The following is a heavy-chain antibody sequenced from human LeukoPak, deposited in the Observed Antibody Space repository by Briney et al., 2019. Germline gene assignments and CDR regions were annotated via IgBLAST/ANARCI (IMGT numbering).Heavy chain of an antibody. D-gene: IGHD1-26*01. CDR3: AKSSGSYSCYYMDV. CDR1: GFTFCSYG. CDR2: IQYDGSNN. V-gene: IGHV3-30*02. J-gene: IGHJ6*03. Sequence: PGGSLRLSCAASGFTFCSYGMHWVRQAPGKGLEWVAFIQYDGSNNFYADSVKGRFTISRDNSKNTLYLQMNSLRAEDTALYYCAKSSGSYSCYYMDVWGKGTTVTVSS.